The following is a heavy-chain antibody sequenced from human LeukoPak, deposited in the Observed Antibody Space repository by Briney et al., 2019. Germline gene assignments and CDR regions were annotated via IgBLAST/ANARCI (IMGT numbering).Heavy chain of an antibody. CDR1: GFTFSTYS. V-gene: IGHV3-48*04. CDR2: INSSGIVI. J-gene: IGHJ4*02. Sequence: GGSLRLSCEASGFTFSTYSMNWVRQAPGKGLEWVSYINSSGIVIYYADSVKGRFTISRDNAKNSLYLQMNSLRAEDTAVYYCARGNGVFDYWGQGTLVTVSS. D-gene: IGHD2-8*01. CDR3: ARGNGVFDY.